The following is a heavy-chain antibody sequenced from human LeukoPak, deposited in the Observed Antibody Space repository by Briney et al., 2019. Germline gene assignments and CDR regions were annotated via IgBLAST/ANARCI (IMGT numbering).Heavy chain of an antibody. V-gene: IGHV3-74*03. CDR1: GFTFSGHW. J-gene: IGHJ2*01. CDR3: AREQGAARNWFFDL. Sequence: PGGSLRLSCAASGFTFSGHWMSWVRQAPGKGLVWVSRIHRDGTNPEYADSVRGRFTISRDNAENTLYLQMNTVRDDDTAVYFCAREQGAARNWFFDLWGRGTLVTVSS. CDR2: IHRDGTNP. D-gene: IGHD6-6*01.